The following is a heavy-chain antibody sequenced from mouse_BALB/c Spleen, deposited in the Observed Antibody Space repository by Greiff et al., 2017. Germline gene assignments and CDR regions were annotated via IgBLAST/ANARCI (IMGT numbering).Heavy chain of an antibody. J-gene: IGHJ4*01. CDR3: GRGGYNYDGYAMDY. CDR1: GYSFTGYF. Sequence: EVMLVESGPELVKPGASVKISCKASGYSFTGYFMNWVKQSHGKSLEWIGRINPYNGDTFYNQKFKGKATLTVDKSSSTAHMELLSLTSEDSAVYYCGRGGYNYDGYAMDYWGQGTSVTVSS. V-gene: IGHV1-37*01. CDR2: INPYNGDT. D-gene: IGHD1-3*01.